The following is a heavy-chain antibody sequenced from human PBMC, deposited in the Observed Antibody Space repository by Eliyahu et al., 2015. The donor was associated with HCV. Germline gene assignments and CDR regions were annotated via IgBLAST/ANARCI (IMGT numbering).Heavy chain of an antibody. D-gene: IGHD5-24*01. CDR3: ARRGERRWLQSSDFDY. J-gene: IGHJ4*02. CDR1: GYSFTSYW. CDR2: IYPGDSDT. Sequence: EVQLVQSGAEVKKPGESLKISCKGSGYSFTSYWIGWVRQMPGKGLEWMGIIYPGDSDTRYSPSFQGQVTISADKSISTAYLQWSSLKASDTAMYYCARRGERRWLQSSDFDYWGQGTLVTVSS. V-gene: IGHV5-51*01.